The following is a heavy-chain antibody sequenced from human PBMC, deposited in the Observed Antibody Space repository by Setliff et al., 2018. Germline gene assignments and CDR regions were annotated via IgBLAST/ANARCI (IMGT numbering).Heavy chain of an antibody. CDR3: ARRRRFDSGGPRSPWYFDL. CDR2: IYPADSDT. CDR1: GYNFIDYW. V-gene: IGHV5-51*01. Sequence: GESLTISCKASGYNFIDYWIGWVRQMPGKGLEWMGIIYPADSDTRYSPSVQGPFTISADKSISTAYLQWSSLKASDTAFYYCARRRRFDSGGPRSPWYFDLWGRGTLVTVS. D-gene: IGHD3-22*01. J-gene: IGHJ2*01.